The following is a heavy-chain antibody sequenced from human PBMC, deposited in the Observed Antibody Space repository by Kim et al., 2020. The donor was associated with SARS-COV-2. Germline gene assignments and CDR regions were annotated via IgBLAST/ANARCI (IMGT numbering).Heavy chain of an antibody. J-gene: IGHJ4*02. D-gene: IGHD2-15*01. CDR3: TTDVPWRGYLYDY. CDR1: GFTFSNAW. V-gene: IGHV3-15*01. Sequence: GGSLRLSCAASGFTFSNAWMSWVRQAPGKGLEWVGRIKSKTDGGTTDYAAPVKGRFTISRDDSKNTLYLQMNSLKTGDTAVYYCTTDVPWRGYLYDYWGQGTLVTVSS. CDR2: IKSKTDGGTT.